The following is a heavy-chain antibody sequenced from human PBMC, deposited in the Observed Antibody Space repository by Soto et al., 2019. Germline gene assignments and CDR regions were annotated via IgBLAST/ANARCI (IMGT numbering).Heavy chain of an antibody. CDR2: ISAYNGNT. Sequence: QVQLVQSGAEVKKPGASVKVSCKASGYTFTSYGISWVRQAPGQGLEGMGWISAYNGNTNYAQKLQGIVTMTTDTSTSTDYMALRNLRSDDTAVYYCARDELYSSSDWFEPWGQVTLVIVSS. CDR3: ARDELYSSSDWFEP. D-gene: IGHD6-6*01. J-gene: IGHJ5*02. CDR1: GYTFTSYG. V-gene: IGHV1-18*01.